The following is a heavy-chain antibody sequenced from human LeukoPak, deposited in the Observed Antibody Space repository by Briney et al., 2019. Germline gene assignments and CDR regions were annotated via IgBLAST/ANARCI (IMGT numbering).Heavy chain of an antibody. CDR3: AREGYYGSGSYIFDL. D-gene: IGHD3-10*01. V-gene: IGHV1-69*13. CDR2: IIPIFGTA. J-gene: IGHJ5*02. Sequence: GASVKVSCKASGGTLSSYAISWVRQAPGQGLEWMGGIIPIFGTANYAQKFQGRVTITADESTSTAYMELSSLRSEDTAVYYCAREGYYGSGSYIFDLWGQGTLVTVSS. CDR1: GGTLSSYA.